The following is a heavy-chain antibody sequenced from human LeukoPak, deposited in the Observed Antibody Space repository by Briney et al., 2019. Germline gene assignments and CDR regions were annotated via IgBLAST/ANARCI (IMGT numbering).Heavy chain of an antibody. CDR2: IYPGDSDT. J-gene: IGHJ6*02. CDR1: GYSFTSYW. D-gene: IGHD6-19*01. Sequence: GESLKISCKGSGYSFTSYWIGWVRQMPGKGLEWIGIIYPGDSDTRYSPSFQGQVTISADKSISTAYLQWSSLKASDTAMYYCARQAAVAGTYYYYYGMDVWGQGTTVTVSS. V-gene: IGHV5-51*01. CDR3: ARQAAVAGTYYYYYGMDV.